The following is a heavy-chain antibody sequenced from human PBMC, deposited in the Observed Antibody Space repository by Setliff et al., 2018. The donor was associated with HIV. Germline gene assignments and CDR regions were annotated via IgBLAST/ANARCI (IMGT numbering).Heavy chain of an antibody. J-gene: IGHJ4*02. D-gene: IGHD6-19*01. CDR2: IYYTGST. V-gene: IGHV4-59*11. CDR3: ARETRSGWYDLAY. Sequence: SEALSLTCSVSGGSISNHYWSWIRQPPGKGLEWIGYIYYTGSTNYNPSLRGRVTISVDTSKKQFSLKLSSVTAADTAVYFCARETRSGWYDLAYWGQGTLVTVSS. CDR1: GGSISNHY.